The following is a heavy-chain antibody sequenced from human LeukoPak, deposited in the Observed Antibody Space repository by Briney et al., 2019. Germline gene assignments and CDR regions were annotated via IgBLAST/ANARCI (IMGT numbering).Heavy chain of an antibody. D-gene: IGHD3-10*01. Sequence: GGSLRLSCAASGFTFSSYGMHWVRQAPGKGLEWVAFIRYDGSNKYYADSVKGRFTISRDNSKNTLYLQMNSLRAEDTAVYYCAKVGLYYYGSGSYLDYWGQGTLVTVSS. J-gene: IGHJ4*02. V-gene: IGHV3-30*02. CDR3: AKVGLYYYGSGSYLDY. CDR2: IRYDGSNK. CDR1: GFTFSSYG.